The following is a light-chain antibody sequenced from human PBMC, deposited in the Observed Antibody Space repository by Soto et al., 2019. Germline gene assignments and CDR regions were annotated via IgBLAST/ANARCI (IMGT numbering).Light chain of an antibody. Sequence: DIVMTQSPLSLPVTPGEPASICCRSSQSLLHSNGYNYLDWYLQKPGQSPQLLIYLGSNRASGVPDMFSGSGSGTDFTLKISRVEAEDVGVYYCMQALQTPITFGQGTRREIK. CDR2: LGS. CDR1: QSLLHSNGYNY. J-gene: IGKJ5*01. CDR3: MQALQTPIT. V-gene: IGKV2-28*01.